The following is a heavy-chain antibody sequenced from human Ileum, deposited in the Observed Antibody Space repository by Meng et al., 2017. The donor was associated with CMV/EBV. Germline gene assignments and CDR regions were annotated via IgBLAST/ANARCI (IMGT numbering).Heavy chain of an antibody. CDR1: GDPISSGSHS. CDR3: ARDLTNKWFYY. V-gene: IGHV4-39*07. D-gene: IGHD1-26*01. CDR2: MYFSGIA. J-gene: IGHJ4*02. Sequence: QMQLQGSGPGLVKPAETLSLTCTASGDPISSGSHSWAWFRQPPGKRLEWIGSMYFSGIADYNPSLKSRVTISLHATQKQFSLRLTSVTAADSAVYFCARDLTNKWFYYWGQGTLVTASS.